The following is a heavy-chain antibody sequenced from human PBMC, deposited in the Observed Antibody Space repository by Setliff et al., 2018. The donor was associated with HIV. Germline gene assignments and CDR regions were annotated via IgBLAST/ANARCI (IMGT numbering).Heavy chain of an antibody. D-gene: IGHD1-26*01. CDR1: GGSISSSNW. V-gene: IGHV4-4*02. Sequence: LSLTCAVSGGSISSSNWWSWVRQPPGKGLEWIGEIYHSGSTNYNPSLKSRVTISLDTSKNQFSLRLTSLTAADTAIYYCARSTVGAGASFPWGRGILVTVSS. CDR2: IYHSGST. CDR3: ARSTVGAGASFP. J-gene: IGHJ5*02.